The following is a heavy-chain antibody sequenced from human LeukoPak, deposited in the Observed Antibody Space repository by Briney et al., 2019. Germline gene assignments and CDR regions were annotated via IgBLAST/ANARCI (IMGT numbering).Heavy chain of an antibody. Sequence: SETLSLTCTVSGDSINSLDLWSWVRPPPGKGLEWIGEMYLSGTTHSNPSVKSRVTISIDKSKNQFFLNLSSVTAADTAVYYCAGLVGRYSSGLYYYYFDYWGQGTLVTVSS. V-gene: IGHV4-4*02. CDR3: AGLVGRYSSGLYYYYFDY. CDR2: MYLSGTT. CDR1: GDSINSLDL. J-gene: IGHJ4*02. D-gene: IGHD3-22*01.